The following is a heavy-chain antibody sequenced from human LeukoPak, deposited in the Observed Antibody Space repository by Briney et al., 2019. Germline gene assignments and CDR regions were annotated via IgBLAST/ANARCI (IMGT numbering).Heavy chain of an antibody. CDR3: ARTSSGHYYPES. D-gene: IGHD3-22*01. Sequence: PGGSLRLSCAASGFTFSSYGMHWVRQAPGKGLEWAAFIWYDGSNKYYADSVKGRFTISRDNSKNSLYLQMNSLRAEDTAVYYCARTSSGHYYPESWGQGTLVVVSS. CDR2: IWYDGSNK. V-gene: IGHV3-33*08. J-gene: IGHJ4*02. CDR1: GFTFSSYG.